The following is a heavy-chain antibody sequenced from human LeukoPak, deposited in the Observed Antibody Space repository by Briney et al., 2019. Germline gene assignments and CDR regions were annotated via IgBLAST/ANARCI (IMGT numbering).Heavy chain of an antibody. CDR1: GYRFNNYW. V-gene: IGHV5-51*01. Sequence: GESLKISCKGSGYRFNNYWIGWVRQMPGKGLEWMGIIYPGDSDTRYSPSFQGQVTISADRSISTAYLQWSSLKASDTAMYYCARQAYTDAPFDYWGQGTLVTVSS. CDR2: IYPGDSDT. D-gene: IGHD2-21*01. CDR3: ARQAYTDAPFDY. J-gene: IGHJ4*02.